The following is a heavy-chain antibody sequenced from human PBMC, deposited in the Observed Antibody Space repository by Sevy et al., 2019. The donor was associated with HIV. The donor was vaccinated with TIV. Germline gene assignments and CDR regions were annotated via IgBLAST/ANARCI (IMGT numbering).Heavy chain of an antibody. V-gene: IGHV1-69*13. CDR2: ITTVLGTT. CDR1: GGTFSSYI. Sequence: ASVKVSCKASGGTFSSYIVSWVRQAPGQGLEWMGGITTVLGTTNYAHKFQGRVTITAYESTSTLYMEMRGLKSEDTAVYDCSRWSISFDYWGRGTLFTVSS. CDR3: SRWSISFDY. J-gene: IGHJ4*02.